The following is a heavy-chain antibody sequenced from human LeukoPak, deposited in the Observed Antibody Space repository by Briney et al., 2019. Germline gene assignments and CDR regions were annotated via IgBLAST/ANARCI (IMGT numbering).Heavy chain of an antibody. V-gene: IGHV1-18*01. Sequence: ASVKVSCKASGYTFTSYGISWVRQAPGQGLEWMGWITAYNGNTNYAQKLQGRVTMTTDTSTSTAYMELRSLRSEDTAVYYCARDTRHRYCSSASCYRGWFDPWGQGTLVTVSS. D-gene: IGHD2-2*01. CDR2: ITAYNGNT. CDR3: ARDTRHRYCSSASCYRGWFDP. CDR1: GYTFTSYG. J-gene: IGHJ5*02.